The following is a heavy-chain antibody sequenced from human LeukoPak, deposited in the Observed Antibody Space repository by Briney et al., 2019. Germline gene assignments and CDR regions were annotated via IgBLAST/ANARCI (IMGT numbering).Heavy chain of an antibody. Sequence: GGSLRLSCVASGFAVTNNAKKWVRKAQRTGLEWVAAIAGDGGTYYADSVQGRFTISRDTSRNTVYPQMNSLRAEDTALYSCATLYHDHGAYWGQGALVTVS. CDR3: ATLYHDHGAY. D-gene: IGHD4-17*01. CDR2: IAGDGGT. CDR1: GFAVTNNA. V-gene: IGHV3-23*01. J-gene: IGHJ4*02.